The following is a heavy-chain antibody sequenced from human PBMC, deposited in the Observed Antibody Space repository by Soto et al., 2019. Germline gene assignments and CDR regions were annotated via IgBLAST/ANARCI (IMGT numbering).Heavy chain of an antibody. CDR3: AHISREYHLILSHYYFDY. V-gene: IGHV2-5*02. CDR1: GFSLSTSGVG. CDR2: IYWDDDK. Sequence: QITLKESGPTLVKPTQTLTLTCTFSGFSLSTSGVGVGWIRQPPGKALEWLALIYWDDDKRYSPSLKSRLTITKDPSKNQVVPTMTNMDPVDTATYYCAHISREYHLILSHYYFDYWGQGTLVTVSS. D-gene: IGHD2-2*01. J-gene: IGHJ4*02.